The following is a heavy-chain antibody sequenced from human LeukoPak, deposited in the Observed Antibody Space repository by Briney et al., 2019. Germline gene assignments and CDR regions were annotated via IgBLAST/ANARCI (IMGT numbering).Heavy chain of an antibody. CDR1: GGSFSGYY. J-gene: IGHJ5*02. CDR2: INHSGST. CDR3: ARHKEKVRVVPAAMTTPGWFDP. Sequence: SETLSLTCAVYGGSFSGYYWSWIRQPPGKGLEWIGEINHSGSTNYNPSLKSRVTISVDTSKNQFSLKLSSVTAADTAVYYCARHKEKVRVVPAAMTTPGWFDPWGQGTLVTVSS. D-gene: IGHD2-2*01. V-gene: IGHV4-34*01.